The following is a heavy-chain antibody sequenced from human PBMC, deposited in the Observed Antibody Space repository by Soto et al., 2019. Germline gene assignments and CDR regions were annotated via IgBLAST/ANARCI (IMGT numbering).Heavy chain of an antibody. V-gene: IGHV1-69*01. D-gene: IGHD4-17*01. CDR1: GGTFSSYA. CDR3: ATFWTTVTSRAFDI. CDR2: IIPTFGTA. J-gene: IGHJ3*02. Sequence: QVQLVQSGAEVKKPGSSVKVSCKASGGTFSSYAISWVRQAPGQGLEWMGGIIPTFGTANYAQKFQGRVTITADESTSTAYMELSSLRSEDTAVYYCATFWTTVTSRAFDIWGQGKMVTVSS.